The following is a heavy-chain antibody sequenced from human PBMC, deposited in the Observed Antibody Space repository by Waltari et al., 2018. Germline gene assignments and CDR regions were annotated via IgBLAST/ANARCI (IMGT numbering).Heavy chain of an antibody. CDR2: ITGSSSSI. Sequence: EVQLVESGGGLVQPGGSLRLSCAASGFTFSSYSLNWVRQAPGKGLEWISYITGSSSSIYYADSVKGRFTISRDNAKDSLYLQMSSLRAEDTAVYYCASQRYSHYYYDMDVWGQGTTVTVSS. J-gene: IGHJ6*02. D-gene: IGHD4-4*01. CDR3: ASQRYSHYYYDMDV. CDR1: GFTFSSYS. V-gene: IGHV3-48*01.